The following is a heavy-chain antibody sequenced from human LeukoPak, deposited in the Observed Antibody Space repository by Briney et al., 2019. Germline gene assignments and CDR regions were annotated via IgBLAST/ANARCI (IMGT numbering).Heavy chain of an antibody. J-gene: IGHJ4*02. CDR3: ANFGPGIAVAGTGGFDY. CDR1: GFTFSTYA. CDR2: ISGSGAYT. Sequence: GGSLRLSCAASGFTFSTYAMSWVRQAPGKGLEWVSAISGSGAYTYYADSVKGRFTISRDNSKNTLYLQMNSLRAEDTAVYYCANFGPGIAVAGTGGFDYWGQGTLVTVSS. V-gene: IGHV3-23*01. D-gene: IGHD6-19*01.